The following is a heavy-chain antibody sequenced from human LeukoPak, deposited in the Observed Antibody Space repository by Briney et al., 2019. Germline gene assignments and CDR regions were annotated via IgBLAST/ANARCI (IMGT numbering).Heavy chain of an antibody. CDR2: LYTGETT. Sequence: PGGSLRLSCVGSGLTVTKNYISWVRQAPGKGLEWVSLLYTGETTFYADYVKGRFIISRDNSRNTVYLQMNSLRNDDTAVYYCARDPYSGTYGPYYYYYRDVGAKGTTVTISS. J-gene: IGHJ6*03. CDR3: ARDPYSGTYGPYYYYYRDV. D-gene: IGHD1-26*01. V-gene: IGHV3-66*01. CDR1: GLTVTKNY.